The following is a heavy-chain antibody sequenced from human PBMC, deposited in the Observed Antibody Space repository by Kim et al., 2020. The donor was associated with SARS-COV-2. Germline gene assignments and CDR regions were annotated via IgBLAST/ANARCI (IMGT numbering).Heavy chain of an antibody. CDR1: GFTFSSYA. CDR3: AKALRAVAGNSGIYYYYGMDV. V-gene: IGHV3-23*01. Sequence: GGSLRLSCAASGFTFSSYAMSWVRQAPGKGLEWVSAISGSGGSTYYADSVKGRFTISRDNSKNTLYLQMNSLRAEDTAVYYCAKALRAVAGNSGIYYYYGMDVWGQGTTVTVSS. J-gene: IGHJ6*02. CDR2: ISGSGGST. D-gene: IGHD6-19*01.